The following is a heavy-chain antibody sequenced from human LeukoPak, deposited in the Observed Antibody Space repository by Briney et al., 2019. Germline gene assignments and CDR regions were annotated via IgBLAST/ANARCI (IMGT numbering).Heavy chain of an antibody. CDR1: GGSFSGYY. CDR2: IYYSGST. CDR3: ARISSGWYAPYVDI. D-gene: IGHD6-19*01. J-gene: IGHJ3*02. V-gene: IGHV4-59*08. Sequence: SETLSLTCAVHGGSFSGYYWSWIRQPPGKGLEWIGYIYYSGSTNYNPSLKSRVTIPVDTSKNQFSLKLSSVTAADTAVYYCARISSGWYAPYVDIWGQGTMVTVSS.